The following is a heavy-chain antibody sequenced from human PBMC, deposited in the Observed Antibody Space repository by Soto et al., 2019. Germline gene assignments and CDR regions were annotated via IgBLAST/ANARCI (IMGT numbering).Heavy chain of an antibody. CDR2: IKEDGGEQ. D-gene: IGHD4-4*01. Sequence: GGSLRLSYVASGFSFGGYWMSWVRQAPGKGPEWVANIKEDGGEQHYVDSVKGRFTISRANTENSLFLQMNNLRVEDSAIYYCAITTSTVSYWFDPWGPGTQVTVSS. CDR3: AITTSTVSYWFDP. J-gene: IGHJ5*02. V-gene: IGHV3-7*03. CDR1: GFSFGGYW.